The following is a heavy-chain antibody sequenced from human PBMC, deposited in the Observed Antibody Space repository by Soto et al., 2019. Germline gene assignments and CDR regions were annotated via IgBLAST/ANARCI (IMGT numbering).Heavy chain of an antibody. J-gene: IGHJ4*02. CDR1: GFTFNIYG. CDR2: ISYDGSNQ. CDR3: AKDQASGQGSFDS. Sequence: GGSLRLSCAASGFTFNIYGMHWVRQAPDKGLEWVALISYDGSNQYYADSVKGRFTISRDNSKNTLFLQMNSLRADDTAVYYCAKDQASGQGSFDSWGQGTLVTSPQ. V-gene: IGHV3-30*18.